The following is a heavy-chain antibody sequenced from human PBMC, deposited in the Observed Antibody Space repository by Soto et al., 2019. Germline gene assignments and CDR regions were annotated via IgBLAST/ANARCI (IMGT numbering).Heavy chain of an antibody. CDR3: ARLMIVTGGEAFDI. CDR1: GYTFTSYG. Sequence: ASVKVSFKASGYTFTSYGISWVRQAPGQGLEWMGWISAYNGNTNYAQKLQGRVTMTTDTSTSTAYMELRSLRDEDTAVYYCARLMIVTGGEAFDIWGQGTMVTVSS. J-gene: IGHJ3*02. D-gene: IGHD3-22*01. CDR2: ISAYNGNT. V-gene: IGHV1-18*04.